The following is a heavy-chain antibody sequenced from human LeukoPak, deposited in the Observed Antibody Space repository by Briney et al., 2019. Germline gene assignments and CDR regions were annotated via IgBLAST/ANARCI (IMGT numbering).Heavy chain of an antibody. D-gene: IGHD4-11*01. V-gene: IGHV3-74*01. CDR1: GFTFSSYW. Sequence: PGGSLRLSCAASGFTFSSYWMHWVRQAPGKGLVWVSRINSDGSSTSYADSVKGRFTISRDNAKNTLYLQMNSLRAEDTALYYCARDHYRAVTASDYWGQGTLVTVSS. CDR2: INSDGSST. CDR3: ARDHYRAVTASDY. J-gene: IGHJ4*02.